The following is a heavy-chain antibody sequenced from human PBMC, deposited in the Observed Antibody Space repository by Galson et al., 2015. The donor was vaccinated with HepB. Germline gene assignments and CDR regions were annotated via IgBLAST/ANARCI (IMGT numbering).Heavy chain of an antibody. CDR3: ARDGSSPPDYYYYGMDV. D-gene: IGHD6-6*01. V-gene: IGHV1-46*01. CDR2: INPSGGST. Sequence: SVKVSCKASGYTFTNYYMHWVRQAPGQGLEWMGIINPSGGSTSYAQKFQGRVTMTRDTSTSTVYMELSSLRSEDTAVYYCARDGSSPPDYYYYGMDVWGQGTTVTVSS. CDR1: GYTFTNYY. J-gene: IGHJ6*02.